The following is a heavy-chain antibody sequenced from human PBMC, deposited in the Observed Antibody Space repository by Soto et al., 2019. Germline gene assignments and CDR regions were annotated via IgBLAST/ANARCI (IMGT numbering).Heavy chain of an antibody. CDR3: ARDLRDIVVVVAADAFDI. Sequence: ASVKVSCKASGGTFSSYAISWVRQAPGQGLEWMGGIIPIFGTANYAQKFQGRVTITADKSTSTAYMELSSLRSEDTAVYYCARDLRDIVVVVAADAFDIWGQGTMVTVSS. V-gene: IGHV1-69*06. J-gene: IGHJ3*02. D-gene: IGHD2-15*01. CDR1: GGTFSSYA. CDR2: IIPIFGTA.